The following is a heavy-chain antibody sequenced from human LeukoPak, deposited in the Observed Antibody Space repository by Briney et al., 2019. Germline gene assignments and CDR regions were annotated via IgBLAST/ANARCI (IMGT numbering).Heavy chain of an antibody. V-gene: IGHV4-59*01. CDR2: IYYSGST. CDR1: GGSISSYY. CDR3: AREGCSSTSCYAGAALDI. J-gene: IGHJ3*02. Sequence: SETLSLTCTVSGGSISSYYWSRIRQPPGEGLEWIGYIYYSGSTNYNPSLKSRVTISVDTSKNQFSLKLSSVTAADTAVYYCAREGCSSTSCYAGAALDIWGQGTMVTVSS. D-gene: IGHD2-2*01.